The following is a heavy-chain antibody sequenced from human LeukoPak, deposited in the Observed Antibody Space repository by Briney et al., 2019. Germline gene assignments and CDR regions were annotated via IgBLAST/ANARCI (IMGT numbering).Heavy chain of an antibody. D-gene: IGHD6-6*01. Sequence: PSETLSLTCTVSGYSISSGYYWGWIRQPPGKGLEWIGSIYHSGSTYYNPSLKSRVTISVDTSKNQFSLKLSSVTAADTAVYYCARDRGHGQLAGWFDPWGQGTLVTVSS. CDR1: GYSISSGYY. J-gene: IGHJ5*02. V-gene: IGHV4-38-2*02. CDR2: IYHSGST. CDR3: ARDRGHGQLAGWFDP.